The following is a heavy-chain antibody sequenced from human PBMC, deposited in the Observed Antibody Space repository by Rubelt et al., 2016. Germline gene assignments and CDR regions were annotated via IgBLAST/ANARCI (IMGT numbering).Heavy chain of an antibody. CDR3: ARRIPVTGYYFDY. J-gene: IGHJ4*02. Sequence: QVQLQESGPGLVKPSGTLSLTCAVSGGSISSSNWWSWVRQPPGKGLEWIGEIYHSGSTNYNPSLRSRVTMSVDTSKNQFSLRLTSVTAADTAVYYCARRIPVTGYYFDYWGQGALVTVSS. V-gene: IGHV4-4*02. CDR1: GGSISSSNW. D-gene: IGHD6-19*01. CDR2: IYHSGST.